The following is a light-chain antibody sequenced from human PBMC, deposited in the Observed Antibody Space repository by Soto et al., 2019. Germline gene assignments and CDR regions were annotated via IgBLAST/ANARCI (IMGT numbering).Light chain of an antibody. J-gene: IGKJ2*01. CDR3: QEYNTHSRYT. V-gene: IGKV1-5*03. CDR1: QSISGW. Sequence: DIQMTQSPSTLSASVGDRVSITCRASQSISGWLAWYQQKPGKAPKLLIYKASSLESGVPSRFSGSGSGTEFTLTISSLQPYDFATYYCQEYNTHSRYTFGQGTKLEIK. CDR2: KAS.